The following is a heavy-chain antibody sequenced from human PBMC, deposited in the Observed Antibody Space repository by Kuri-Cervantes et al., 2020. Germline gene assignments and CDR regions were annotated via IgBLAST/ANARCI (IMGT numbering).Heavy chain of an antibody. D-gene: IGHD6-6*01. CDR2: IGTAGDT. J-gene: IGHJ4*02. CDR3: ARGSIAAKRVKDY. CDR1: GFTFSSYD. Sequence: GESLKISCAASGFTFSSYDMHWVRQATGKGLEWVSAIGTAGDTYYPGSVKGRFTISRDNSKNTLYLQMNSLRAEDTAVYYCARGSIAAKRVKDYWGQGTLVTVSS. V-gene: IGHV3-13*01.